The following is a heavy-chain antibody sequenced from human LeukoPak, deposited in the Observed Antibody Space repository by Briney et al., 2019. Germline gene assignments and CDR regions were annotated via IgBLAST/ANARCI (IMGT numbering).Heavy chain of an antibody. D-gene: IGHD5-24*01. CDR1: GGSISSGDYY. CDR2: IYYSGST. Sequence: PSETLSLTCTVSGGSISSGDYYWSWIRQHPGKGLEWIGYIYYSGSTYYNPSLKSRVTISVDTSKNQFSLKLSSVTAADTAVYYCARVGDGYNLGFDYWGQGTLVTVSS. CDR3: ARVGDGYNLGFDY. V-gene: IGHV4-31*03. J-gene: IGHJ4*02.